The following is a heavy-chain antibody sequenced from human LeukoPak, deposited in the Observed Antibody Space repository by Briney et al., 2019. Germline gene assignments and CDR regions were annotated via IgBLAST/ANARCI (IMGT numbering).Heavy chain of an antibody. J-gene: IGHJ4*02. Sequence: GESLKISCKGSGYTFTSFWIGWVRQMPGKGLEWMGTIYPGDSDTRYSSSFQGQVTISADKSISTAYLQWSSLKASDTAMYYCARRLSSTPLYDFWGQGTLVTVSS. D-gene: IGHD2-2*01. CDR1: GYTFTSFW. V-gene: IGHV5-51*01. CDR2: IYPGDSDT. CDR3: ARRLSSTPLYDF.